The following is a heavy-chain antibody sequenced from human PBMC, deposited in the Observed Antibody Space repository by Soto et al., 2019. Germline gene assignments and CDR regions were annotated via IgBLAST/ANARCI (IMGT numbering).Heavy chain of an antibody. CDR3: ARVGFWYNWNVTPLRWFDP. CDR1: GYTFTSYG. CDR2: IIPYNGNT. D-gene: IGHD1-1*01. Sequence: QVQLVQSGAEVKKPGASVKVSCKTSGYTFTSYGISWVRQAPGQGLEWMGWIIPYNGNTNYAQNLQGRVTMTTDTXXSXAXTELRSLRSDDTAVYYCARVGFWYNWNVTPLRWFDPWGQGTLVTVSS. J-gene: IGHJ5*02. V-gene: IGHV1-18*01.